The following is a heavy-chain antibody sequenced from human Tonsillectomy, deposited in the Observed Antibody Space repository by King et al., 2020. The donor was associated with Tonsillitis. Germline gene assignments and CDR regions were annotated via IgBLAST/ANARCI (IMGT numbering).Heavy chain of an antibody. CDR3: AHRHCSGGSCYSVY. Sequence: TLQESGPTLVKPTQTLTLTCTFSGFSLSTSGVGVGWIRQPPGKALEWLALIYWNDEKRYSPSLKSRLTITKDTSKNQVVLTMTNMDPVDTATYYCAHRHCSGGSCYSVYWGQGTLVTVSS. V-gene: IGHV2-5*01. D-gene: IGHD2-15*01. CDR1: GFSLSTSGVG. J-gene: IGHJ4*02. CDR2: IYWNDEK.